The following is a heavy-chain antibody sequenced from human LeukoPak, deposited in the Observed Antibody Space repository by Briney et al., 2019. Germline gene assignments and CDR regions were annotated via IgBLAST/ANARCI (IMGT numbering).Heavy chain of an antibody. Sequence: SETLSLTCTVSGGSVSSGSYYCSWIRQPPGKGLEWTGHIYYTGITNNNPSLKSRFTISVDTSKNQFSLKLSSVTAADTAVYYCAREWYYDILTGSPWFDPWGQGTLVTVSS. CDR3: AREWYYDILTGSPWFDP. J-gene: IGHJ5*02. CDR1: GGSVSSGSYY. V-gene: IGHV4-61*01. CDR2: IYYTGIT. D-gene: IGHD3-9*01.